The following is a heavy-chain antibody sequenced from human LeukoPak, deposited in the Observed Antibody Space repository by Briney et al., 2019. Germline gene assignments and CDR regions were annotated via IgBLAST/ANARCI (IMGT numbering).Heavy chain of an antibody. CDR2: ITPSGGST. V-gene: IGHV1-46*01. D-gene: IGHD1-26*01. J-gene: IGHJ5*02. Sequence: ASVKVSCKASGYTFTNYYMHWVRQAPGQGLEWLGLITPSGGSTWYAQKFQGRVTMTRDMSTSTDYMELSSLRSEDTAVYYCARDNSVGDYAWWFDRWGQGTLVTVSS. CDR3: ARDNSVGDYAWWFDR. CDR1: GYTFTNYY.